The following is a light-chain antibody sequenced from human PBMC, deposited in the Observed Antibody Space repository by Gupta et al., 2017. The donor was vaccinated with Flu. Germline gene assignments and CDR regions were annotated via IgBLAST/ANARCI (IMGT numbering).Light chain of an antibody. V-gene: IGKV3-20*01. CDR2: GAS. Sequence: EMVLTQSPGTLPLAPGERATLSCRASQSVNSNYLAWYQQKPGQAPGLLIYGASSRATGIPDRFSGSGSGTDFTLTISRLEPEDFAVYYCQQYGSSPPVTFGQGTKVEI. CDR3: QQYGSSPPVT. J-gene: IGKJ1*01. CDR1: QSVNSNY.